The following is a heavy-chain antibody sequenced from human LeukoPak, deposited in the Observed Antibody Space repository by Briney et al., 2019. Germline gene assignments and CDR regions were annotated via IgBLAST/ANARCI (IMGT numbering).Heavy chain of an antibody. CDR3: ARNNGMDV. CDR2: VNRDGSET. V-gene: IGHV3-7*03. J-gene: IGHJ6*02. Sequence: HTGGSLRLSCADSGFTFSGYWMTWVRQVPGRGPEWVANVNRDGSETYYLDSVKGRFTISKDNAKNSLYLQMNSLRAEDTALYHCARNNGMDVWGQGTTVIVSS. CDR1: GFTFSGYW.